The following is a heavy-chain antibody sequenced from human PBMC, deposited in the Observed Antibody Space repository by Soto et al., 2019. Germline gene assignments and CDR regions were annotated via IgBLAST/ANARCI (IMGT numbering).Heavy chain of an antibody. Sequence: QVQLVQSGAEVKKPGASVKVSCKASGYTFTSYDINWVRQATGQGLEWMGWMNPNSGNTGYAQKFQGRVTMTRNTSIRTAYMELSSLRSEDTAVYYCARGYRYSSRWYSGGYYYGMDVWGQGTTVTVSS. CDR3: ARGYRYSSRWYSGGYYYGMDV. J-gene: IGHJ6*02. CDR2: MNPNSGNT. CDR1: GYTFTSYD. D-gene: IGHD6-13*01. V-gene: IGHV1-8*01.